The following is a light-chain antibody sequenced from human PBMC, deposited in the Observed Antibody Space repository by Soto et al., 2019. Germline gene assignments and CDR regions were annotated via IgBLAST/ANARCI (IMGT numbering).Light chain of an antibody. Sequence: SYELTQPPSVSVSPGQTARITCSGDALPKQYAYWYQQKPGQAPVLVIYKGTERPSGIPERFSGSSSGTTVTLTISGLQAEDEADYYCQSAVSSGTYVLFGGGTKLTVL. CDR3: QSAVSSGTYVL. CDR1: ALPKQY. J-gene: IGLJ2*01. CDR2: KGT. V-gene: IGLV3-25*03.